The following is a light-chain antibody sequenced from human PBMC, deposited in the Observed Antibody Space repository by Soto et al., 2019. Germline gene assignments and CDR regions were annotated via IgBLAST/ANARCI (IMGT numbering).Light chain of an antibody. CDR1: QSVRTK. CDR2: GAS. J-gene: IGKJ5*01. V-gene: IGKV3-15*01. Sequence: ETVMTQSSATLSVSPGERATLSCRASQSVRTKLAWYQQKPGQAPRLLIYGASTRATDIPARFSGSGSGTEFTLTISSLQSEDFALYYCQQRNIWPPVTFGQGTRLEIK. CDR3: QQRNIWPPVT.